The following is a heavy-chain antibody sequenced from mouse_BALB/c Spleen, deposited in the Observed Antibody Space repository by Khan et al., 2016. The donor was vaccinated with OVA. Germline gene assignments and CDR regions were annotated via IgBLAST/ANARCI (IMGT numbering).Heavy chain of an antibody. CDR1: GYTFTSYW. V-gene: IGHV1-5*01. CDR2: IYPGNSDT. J-gene: IGHJ2*01. CDR3: KKGDGWY. D-gene: IGHD3-3*01. Sequence: VQLKQSGTVLVRPGASVKMSCKASGYTFTSYWMHWVKQRPGQGMEWIGAIYPGNSDTSYNPKLKGKAKLTAVTSTSTVYMELSSMTNEDSAVYYFKKGDGWYWGQGTTLTVSS.